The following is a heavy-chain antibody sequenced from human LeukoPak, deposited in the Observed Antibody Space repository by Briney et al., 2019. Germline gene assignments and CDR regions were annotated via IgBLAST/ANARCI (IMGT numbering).Heavy chain of an antibody. CDR2: INHSGST. CDR3: ASLVVPAADHYYYGMDV. D-gene: IGHD2-2*01. V-gene: IGHV4-34*01. CDR1: GGSFSGYY. Sequence: SETLSLTCAVYGGSFSGYYWSWIRQPPGKGLEWIGEINHSGSTNYSPSLKSRVTISVDTSKNQFSLKLSSVTAADTAVYYCASLVVPAADHYYYGMDVWGQGTTVTVSS. J-gene: IGHJ6*02.